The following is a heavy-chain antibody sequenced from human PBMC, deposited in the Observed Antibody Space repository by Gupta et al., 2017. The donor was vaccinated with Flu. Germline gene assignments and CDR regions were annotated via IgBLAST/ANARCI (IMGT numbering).Heavy chain of an antibody. CDR1: GFTVSSTY. CDR2: IYSSGST. D-gene: IGHD6-19*01. Sequence: EVQLVESGGGLVQPGGSLRLSCAASGFTVSSTYMSWVRQAPGKGLEWVSVIYSSGSTSYADSVKGRFTISRDNSKNKLDLQMHSLRPDDTAVYYCARDSDSGWSHAYWGQGNLVTVSS. V-gene: IGHV3-66*02. CDR3: ARDSDSGWSHAY. J-gene: IGHJ4*02.